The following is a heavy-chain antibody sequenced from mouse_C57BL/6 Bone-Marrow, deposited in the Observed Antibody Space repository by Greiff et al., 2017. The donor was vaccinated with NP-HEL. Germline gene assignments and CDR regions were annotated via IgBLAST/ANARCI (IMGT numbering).Heavy chain of an antibody. V-gene: IGHV1-52*01. CDR1: GYTFTSYW. CDR3: ARKDYGSSFYFDY. J-gene: IGHJ2*01. D-gene: IGHD1-1*01. Sequence: QVQLKQPGAELVRPGSSVKLSCKASGYTFTSYWMHWVKQRPIQGLEWIGNIDPSDSETHYNQKFKDKATLTVDKSSSTAYMQLSSLTSEDSAVYYCARKDYGSSFYFDYWGQGTTLTVSS. CDR2: IDPSDSET.